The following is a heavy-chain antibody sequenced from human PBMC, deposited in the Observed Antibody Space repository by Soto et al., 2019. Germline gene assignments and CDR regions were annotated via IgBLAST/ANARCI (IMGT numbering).Heavy chain of an antibody. CDR2: IYYSGSA. V-gene: IGHV4-28*03. Sequence: QVQLQESGPGLVKPSDTLSLICAVSGYSISSSNWWGWIRQPPGKGLEWIGNIYYSGSAYYNPSLKRRVTMSVDTSKNQFSLKLTSVTAVDTAVYYCARGDYANAFDIWGQGTTVTVSS. CDR1: GYSISSSNW. D-gene: IGHD2-2*01. J-gene: IGHJ3*02. CDR3: ARGDYANAFDI.